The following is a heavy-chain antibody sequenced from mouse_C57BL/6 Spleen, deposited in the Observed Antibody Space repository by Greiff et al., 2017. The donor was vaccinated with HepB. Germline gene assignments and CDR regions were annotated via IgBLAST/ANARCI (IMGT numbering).Heavy chain of an antibody. V-gene: IGHV1-82*01. CDR2: IYPGDGDT. CDR1: GYAFSSSW. Sequence: VQLQQSGPELVKPGASVKISCKASGYAFSSSWMNWVKQRPGKGLEWIGRIYPGDGDTNYNGKFKGKATLTADKSSSTAYMQLSSLTSEDSAVYFCARRANWDEGFAYWGQGTLVTVSA. CDR3: ARRANWDEGFAY. D-gene: IGHD4-1*01. J-gene: IGHJ3*01.